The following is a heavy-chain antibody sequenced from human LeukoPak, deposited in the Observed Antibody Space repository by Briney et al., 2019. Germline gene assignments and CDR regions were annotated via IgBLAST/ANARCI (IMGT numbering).Heavy chain of an antibody. D-gene: IGHD1-26*01. CDR3: ASSRTGSYYSVSDY. CDR1: GFTFSDYY. Sequence: GVSLRLSCAASGFTFSDYYMSWIRQAPGKGLEWVSYISSSGSTIYYADSVKGRFTISRDNAKNSLYLQMNSLRAEDTAVYYCASSRTGSYYSVSDYWGQGTLVTVSS. CDR2: ISSSGSTI. V-gene: IGHV3-11*01. J-gene: IGHJ4*02.